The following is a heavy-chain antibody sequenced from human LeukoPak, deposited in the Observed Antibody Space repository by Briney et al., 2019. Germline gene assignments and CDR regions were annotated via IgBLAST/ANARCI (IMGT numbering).Heavy chain of an antibody. CDR3: ARERSRSLDY. V-gene: IGHV3-7*01. J-gene: IGHJ4*02. D-gene: IGHD3-3*01. CDR1: GFTFSGYW. Sequence: GGSLRLSCAASGFTFSGYWMSWVRQAPGKGLEWVANIKHDGSEKYYVDSVKGRFTISRDNAKNSLYLQMNSLRAEDAAVYYCARERSRSLDYWGQGTLVTVSS. CDR2: IKHDGSEK.